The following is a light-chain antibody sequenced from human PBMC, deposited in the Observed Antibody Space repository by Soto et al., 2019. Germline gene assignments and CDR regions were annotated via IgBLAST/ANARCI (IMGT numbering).Light chain of an antibody. CDR3: QYHGSSPIT. CDR2: AAS. V-gene: IGKV3-20*01. CDR1: QSVSSSY. Sequence: IVLTQSPGTLSLSPGERATLSCRASQSVSSSYLAWYQQKPGQAPRLLIFAASSRASGIPDRFSGSGSGTDFTLTIRRLEPEDFALFYCQYHGSSPITFGQGTRLEN. J-gene: IGKJ5*01.